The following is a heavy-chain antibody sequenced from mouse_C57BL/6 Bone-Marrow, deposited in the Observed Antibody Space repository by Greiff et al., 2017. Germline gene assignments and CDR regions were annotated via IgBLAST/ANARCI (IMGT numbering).Heavy chain of an antibody. D-gene: IGHD1-1*01. CDR2: IYPGDGDT. Sequence: QVQLKESGAELVKPGASVKISCKASGYAFSSYWMNWVKQRPGKGLEWIGQIYPGDGDTNYNGKFKGKATLTADKSSSTAYMQLSSLTSEDSAVYFCARLITTVVGDAMDYWGQGTSVTVSS. CDR1: GYAFSSYW. J-gene: IGHJ4*01. CDR3: ARLITTVVGDAMDY. V-gene: IGHV1-80*01.